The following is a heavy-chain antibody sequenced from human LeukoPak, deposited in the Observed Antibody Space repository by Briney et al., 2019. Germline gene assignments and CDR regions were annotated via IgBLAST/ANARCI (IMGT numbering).Heavy chain of an antibody. CDR1: GYISTSYG. D-gene: IGHD6-13*01. CDR3: ARDRVGGGTSVGTYFDY. J-gene: IGHJ4*02. V-gene: IGHV1-18*01. CDR2: ISAYKGNT. Sequence: ASVKVSCKSSGYISTSYGIKWVRQAPGQGLEWMGWISAYKGNTDSTQKFQGRVTLTRDTSTSTAYMELRSLRSDDTAVYFCARDRVGGGTSVGTYFDYWGQGTLVTVSS.